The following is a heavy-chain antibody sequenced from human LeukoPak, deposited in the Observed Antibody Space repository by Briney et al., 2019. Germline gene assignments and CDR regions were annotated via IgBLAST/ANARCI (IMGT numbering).Heavy chain of an antibody. CDR2: IYYSGST. CDR3: ARVTSSGYYTFDY. J-gene: IGHJ4*02. Sequence: SETLSLTCTVSGGSISSGDYYWGWIRQPPGKGLEWIGSIYYSGSTYYNPSLKSRVTISVDTSKNQFSLKLSSVTAADTAVYYCARVTSSGYYTFDYWGQGTLVTVSS. D-gene: IGHD3-22*01. CDR1: GGSISSGDYY. V-gene: IGHV4-39*01.